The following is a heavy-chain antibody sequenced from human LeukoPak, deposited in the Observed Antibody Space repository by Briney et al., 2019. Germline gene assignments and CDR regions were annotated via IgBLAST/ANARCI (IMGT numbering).Heavy chain of an antibody. D-gene: IGHD3-10*01. CDR2: INHSGST. CDR3: ASEKSLWFGELFKLAY. V-gene: IGHV4-34*01. Sequence: PSETLSLTCAVYGGSFSGYYWSWIRQPPGKGLEWIGEINHSGSTNYNPALTRRGTISVDASKNQFSLKLSSVTDADTAVYYCASEKSLWFGELFKLAYWGQGTLVTVSS. CDR1: GGSFSGYY. J-gene: IGHJ4*02.